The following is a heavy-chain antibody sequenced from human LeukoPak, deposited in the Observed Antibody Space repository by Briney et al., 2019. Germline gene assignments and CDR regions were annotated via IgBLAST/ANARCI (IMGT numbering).Heavy chain of an antibody. V-gene: IGHV3-23*01. CDR1: VFTLCIFA. J-gene: IGHJ4*02. CDR2: FSGGGGST. CDR3: AKDRSCTNDLCHGDFDY. Sequence: GGSLSLSCAVSVFTLCIFAVRCVPGAPGEGRVCVWSFSGGGGSTYNAENVKGRFTISRDNSKNALYLQMNSLRAEDTALYYCAKDRSCTNDLCHGDFDYWGQGPLVTVSS. D-gene: IGHD2-8*01.